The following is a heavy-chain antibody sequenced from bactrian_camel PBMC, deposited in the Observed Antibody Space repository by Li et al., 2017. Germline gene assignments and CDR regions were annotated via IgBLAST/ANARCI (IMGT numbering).Heavy chain of an antibody. CDR3: AARSVGWCPLFEHWLGKRAYTPAGYFAN. CDR2: IENDGST. D-gene: IGHD1*01. CDR1: GHTYSTDC. V-gene: IGHV3S53*01. Sequence: VQLVESGGGPVQAGGSLRLSCVASTFGHTYSTDCMAWFRQIPDQEREGVAGIENDGSTSYADSVKGRFTISQDSAKNILYLQMRSLRPEDTAMYYCAARSVGWCPLFEHWLGKRAYTPAGYFANWGQGTQVTVS. J-gene: IGHJ6*01.